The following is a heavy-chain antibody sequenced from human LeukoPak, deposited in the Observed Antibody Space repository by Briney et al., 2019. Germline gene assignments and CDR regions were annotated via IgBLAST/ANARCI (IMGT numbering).Heavy chain of an antibody. V-gene: IGHV4-34*01. CDR2: INHSGST. J-gene: IGHJ4*02. CDR1: GGSFSGYF. CDR3: ARHLRSGAVDY. D-gene: IGHD4-17*01. Sequence: PSETLSLTCAVYGGSFSGYFWSWIRQPPGRGLEWIGEINHSGSTNYNPSLKSRVTISVDTSKNQFSLELSSVTAADTAVYYCARHLRSGAVDYWGQGTLVTVSS.